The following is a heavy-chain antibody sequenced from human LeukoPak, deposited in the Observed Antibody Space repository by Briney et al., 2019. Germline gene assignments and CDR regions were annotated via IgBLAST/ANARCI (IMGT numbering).Heavy chain of an antibody. Sequence: PSETLSLTCTVSGGSISSSSYYWGWIRQPPGKGLEWIGSIYYSGSTYYNPSLKSRVTISVDTSKNQFSLKLSPVTAADTAVYYCATPAARGTYFDYWGQGTLVTVSS. CDR3: ATPAARGTYFDY. D-gene: IGHD2-2*01. V-gene: IGHV4-39*01. CDR2: IYYSGST. J-gene: IGHJ4*02. CDR1: GGSISSSSYY.